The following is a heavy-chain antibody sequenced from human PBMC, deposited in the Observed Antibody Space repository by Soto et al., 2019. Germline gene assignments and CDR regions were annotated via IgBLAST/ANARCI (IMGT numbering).Heavy chain of an antibody. Sequence: GGSLRLSCAASGFTFSSYGMHWVRQAPGKGLEWVAVISYDGSNKYYADSVKGRFTISRDNSKNTLYLQMNSLRAEDTAVYYCAKDSVDTAIPAYYFDYWGQGTLVTVSS. CDR2: ISYDGSNK. CDR3: AKDSVDTAIPAYYFDY. V-gene: IGHV3-30*18. J-gene: IGHJ4*02. D-gene: IGHD5-18*01. CDR1: GFTFSSYG.